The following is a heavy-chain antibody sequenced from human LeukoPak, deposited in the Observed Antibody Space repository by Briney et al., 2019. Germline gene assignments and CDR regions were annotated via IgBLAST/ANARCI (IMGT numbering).Heavy chain of an antibody. CDR1: GGSISSSSYY. V-gene: IGHV4-39*01. Sequence: SETLSLTCTVSGGSISSSSYYWGWLRQPPGKGLEWIGSIYYSGSTYYNPSLKSRVTISVDTSKNQFSLKLSSVTAADPAVYYCATYDTPYSGYYDYGMDVWGQGTTVTVSS. J-gene: IGHJ6*02. CDR3: ATYDTPYSGYYDYGMDV. CDR2: IYYSGST. D-gene: IGHD1-26*01.